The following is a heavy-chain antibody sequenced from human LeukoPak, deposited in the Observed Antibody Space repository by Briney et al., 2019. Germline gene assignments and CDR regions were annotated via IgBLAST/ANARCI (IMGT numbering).Heavy chain of an antibody. CDR1: GYTFTNYD. Sequence: GASVTVSCKASGYTFTNYDITWVRQAPGQGLEWMGWISAYNGNTNYAQNLQGRVTMTTDTSTSTAYMELRSLRSDDTAVYYCARDKVRGIPTKFDYWGQGTLVTVSS. D-gene: IGHD3-10*01. CDR3: ARDKVRGIPTKFDY. CDR2: ISAYNGNT. J-gene: IGHJ4*02. V-gene: IGHV1-18*01.